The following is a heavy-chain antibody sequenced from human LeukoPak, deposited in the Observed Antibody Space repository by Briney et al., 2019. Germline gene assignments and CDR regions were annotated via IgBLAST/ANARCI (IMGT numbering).Heavy chain of an antibody. D-gene: IGHD3-10*02. CDR3: ASLCTADAFDI. V-gene: IGHV4-31*03. Sequence: PSETLSLTCTVSGGSISSGGYYWSWIRQHPGKGLEWIGYIYYSGSTYYNPSLKSRVSISVDTSKNQFSLKLSSVTAADTAVYYCASLCTADAFDIWGQGTMVTVSS. J-gene: IGHJ3*02. CDR1: GGSISSGGYY. CDR2: IYYSGST.